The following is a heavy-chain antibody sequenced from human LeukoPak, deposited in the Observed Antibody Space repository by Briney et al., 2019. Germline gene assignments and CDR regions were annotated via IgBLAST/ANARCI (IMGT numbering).Heavy chain of an antibody. CDR1: GGTFSSYA. J-gene: IGHJ4*02. CDR3: ARAHYDFWSGYSYYFDY. CDR2: IIPIFGTA. V-gene: IGHV1-69*06. D-gene: IGHD3-3*01. Sequence: ASVKVSCKASGGTFSSYAISWVRQAPGQGLEWMGGIIPIFGTANYAQKFQGRVTITADKSTSTAYMELSSLRSEDTAVYYCARAHYDFWSGYSYYFDYWGQGTLVTVSS.